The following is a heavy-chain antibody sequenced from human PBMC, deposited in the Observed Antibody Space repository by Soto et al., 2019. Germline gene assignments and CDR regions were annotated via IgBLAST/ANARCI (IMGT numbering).Heavy chain of an antibody. V-gene: IGHV1-18*01. Sequence: ASVKVSCKASGYTFTSYGISWVRQAPGQGLEWMGWISAYNGNTNYAQKLQGRVTMTTDTSTSTAYMELRSLRSDDTAVYYCARGGYCSGGSCYHAAFDICGQGTMVTVSS. CDR3: ARGGYCSGGSCYHAAFDI. D-gene: IGHD2-15*01. CDR2: ISAYNGNT. CDR1: GYTFTSYG. J-gene: IGHJ3*02.